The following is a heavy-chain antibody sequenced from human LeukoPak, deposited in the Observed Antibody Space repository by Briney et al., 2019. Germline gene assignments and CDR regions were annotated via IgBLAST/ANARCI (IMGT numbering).Heavy chain of an antibody. Sequence: SETLSLTCTVSGGSLSSYYWSWIRQPPGKGLEWIGNIYDSGSTNYNPSLKSRVTISVDTSKNQCSLKLSSVTAADTAVYYCARQSISGSSLSYFDYWGQGTLVNVSS. CDR3: ARQSISGSSLSYFDY. V-gene: IGHV4-59*01. D-gene: IGHD3-22*01. J-gene: IGHJ4*02. CDR1: GGSLSSYY. CDR2: IYDSGST.